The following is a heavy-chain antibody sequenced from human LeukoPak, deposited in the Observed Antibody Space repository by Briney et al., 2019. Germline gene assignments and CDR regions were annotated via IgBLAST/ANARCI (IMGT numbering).Heavy chain of an antibody. CDR3: ASLPRKYNWNDGTKQYNGMDV. V-gene: IGHV4-34*01. D-gene: IGHD1-20*01. CDR2: ISHSGST. Sequence: SETLSLTCAVYGESFSGHYWSWIRRPPGKGLEWIGEISHSGSTNYNPSLKSRVTTSGDTSKNQFSLKLISVTAADTAVYYCASLPRKYNWNDGTKQYNGMDVWGKGTTVTVSS. CDR1: GESFSGHY. J-gene: IGHJ6*04.